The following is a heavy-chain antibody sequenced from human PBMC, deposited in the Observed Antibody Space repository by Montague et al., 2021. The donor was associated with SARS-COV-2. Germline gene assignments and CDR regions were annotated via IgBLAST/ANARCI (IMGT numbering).Heavy chain of an antibody. CDR2: IYNGGSI. CDR1: GGSISNYF. V-gene: IGHV4-59*01. D-gene: IGHD5-12*01. Sequence: SETLSLTCTVSGGSISNYFWSWIRQTPGKGLEWIGYIYNGGSINYNPSLKSRVTISVDTSKNQFSVKLSSVTAADTAVYYCAQTSGGAYDEPIDVWGQGTMVTVSS. CDR3: AQTSGGAYDEPIDV. J-gene: IGHJ3*01.